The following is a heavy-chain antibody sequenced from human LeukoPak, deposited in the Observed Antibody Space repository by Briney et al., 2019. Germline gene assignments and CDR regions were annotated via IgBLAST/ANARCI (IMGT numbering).Heavy chain of an antibody. J-gene: IGHJ4*02. CDR1: GGSISSYY. CDR3: ARGDHIAAASYYFDY. D-gene: IGHD6-13*01. Sequence: PSETLSLTCTVSGGSISSYYWSWIRQPPGKGLEWIGYIYYSGSTYYNPSLKSRVTISVDTSKNQFSLKLSSVTAADTAVYYCARGDHIAAASYYFDYWGQGTLVTVSS. CDR2: IYYSGST. V-gene: IGHV4-59*12.